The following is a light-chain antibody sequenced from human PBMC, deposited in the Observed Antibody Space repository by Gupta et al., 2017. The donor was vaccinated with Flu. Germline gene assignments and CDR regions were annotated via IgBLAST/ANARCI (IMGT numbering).Light chain of an antibody. CDR3: QQENDWPHV. CDR2: GAS. Sequence: ETVLTQSPATLSVSPGERATLSCRASQSVTRNLAWYQHKPGQAPRVLMYGASVRATGVSARFSGSGSGTEFTLIINSRQSEDFAVYYCQQENDWPHVFGGGTXIEIE. CDR1: QSVTRN. V-gene: IGKV3-15*01. J-gene: IGKJ4*01.